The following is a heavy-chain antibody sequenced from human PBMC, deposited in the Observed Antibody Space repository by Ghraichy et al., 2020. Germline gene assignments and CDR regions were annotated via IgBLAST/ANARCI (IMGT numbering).Heavy chain of an antibody. CDR1: GFTVSSNY. CDR3: ARDRVAARFYYYGMDV. V-gene: IGHV3-66*01. CDR2: IYSGGST. D-gene: IGHD6-6*01. J-gene: IGHJ6*02. Sequence: GESLNISCAASGFTVSSNYMSWVRQAPGKGLEWVSVIYSGGSTYYADSVKGRFTISRDNSKNTLYLQMNSLRAEDTAVYYCARDRVAARFYYYGMDVWGQGTTVTVSS.